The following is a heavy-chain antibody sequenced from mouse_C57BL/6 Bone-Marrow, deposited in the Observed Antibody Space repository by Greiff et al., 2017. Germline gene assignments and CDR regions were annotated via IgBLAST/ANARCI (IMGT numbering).Heavy chain of an antibody. V-gene: IGHV14-4*01. CDR2: IYPENGDT. CDR3: TEGGSY. CDR1: GFNFKDDY. J-gene: IGHJ2*01. D-gene: IGHD1-1*01. Sequence: VQLQQSGAELVRPGASVKMSCTASGFNFKDDYMHWVKQRPEKGLEWIGWIYPENGDTEYASKFQGKATITADTASNTAYMQLSSLTSEDSAVYYWTEGGSYWGQGTTLPVSA.